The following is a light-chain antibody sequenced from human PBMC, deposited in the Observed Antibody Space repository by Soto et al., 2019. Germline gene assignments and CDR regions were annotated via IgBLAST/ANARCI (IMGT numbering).Light chain of an antibody. J-gene: IGKJ2*01. CDR3: QQYNDWPPYT. Sequence: EIVMTQSPATLSVSPGEGATLSCRASQSIGSDLAWYQQKPGQAPRLLIYGASTRATGIPARFSGSGSGTEFTLTVSSLQSEXXAIYYCQQYNDWPPYTFGQGTKLEIK. CDR1: QSIGSD. CDR2: GAS. V-gene: IGKV3-15*01.